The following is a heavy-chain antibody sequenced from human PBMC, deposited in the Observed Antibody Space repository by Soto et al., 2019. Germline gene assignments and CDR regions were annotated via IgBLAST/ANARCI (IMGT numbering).Heavy chain of an antibody. CDR2: ISAYNGNT. CDR3: ARAYGEPPDAFDL. D-gene: IGHD4-17*01. Sequence: QLVQSGSEVKKPGASVKVSCKASGYTFKTYGITWVRQAPGQGLEWVGWISAYNGNTHHAQKDQGRVTLSTATSPSTAYLELNSVRSDDTAMYYCARAYGEPPDAFDLWGQGTMVTVSS. J-gene: IGHJ3*01. V-gene: IGHV1-18*01. CDR1: GYTFKTYG.